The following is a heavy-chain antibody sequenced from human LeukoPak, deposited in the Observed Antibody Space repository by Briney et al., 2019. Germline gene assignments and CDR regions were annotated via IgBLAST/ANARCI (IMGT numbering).Heavy chain of an antibody. CDR3: ARAYYYDSSGYVLGY. CDR2: IYPGDSDT. D-gene: IGHD3-22*01. V-gene: IGHV5-51*01. J-gene: IGHJ4*02. Sequence: GESLKISCKGSGYIFTNFWIGWVRQMPGKGLEWMGIIYPGDSDTRYSPSFQGQVTISADKSISTAYLQWSSLKASDTAMYYCARAYYYDSSGYVLGYWGQGTLVTVSS. CDR1: GYIFTNFW.